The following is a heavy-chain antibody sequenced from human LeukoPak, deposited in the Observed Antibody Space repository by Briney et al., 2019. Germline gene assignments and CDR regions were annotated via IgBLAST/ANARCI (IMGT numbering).Heavy chain of an antibody. Sequence: GASVKLSCKASGYTFTGYYMHWVRQAPGQGLEWMGWINPNSGGTNCAQKFQGRVTMTRDTSISTAYMELSRLRSDDTAVYYCAIGYCSGGSCYPHDYWGQGTLVTVSS. V-gene: IGHV1-2*02. D-gene: IGHD2-15*01. CDR1: GYTFTGYY. J-gene: IGHJ4*02. CDR3: AIGYCSGGSCYPHDY. CDR2: INPNSGGT.